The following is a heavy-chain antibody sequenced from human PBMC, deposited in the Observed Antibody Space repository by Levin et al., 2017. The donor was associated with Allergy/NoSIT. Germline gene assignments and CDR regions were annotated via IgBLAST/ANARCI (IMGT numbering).Heavy chain of an antibody. CDR2: ITPIFGSA. CDR1: GGTFTTFA. D-gene: IGHD1-26*01. J-gene: IGHJ5*02. V-gene: IGHV1-69*01. Sequence: KISCKASGGTFTTFAINWVRQGPGQGLEWMGGITPIFGSANYAQKFQDRVTITADASTSTVYMELSSLTFDDTAIYYCARGARSGSQRWVSWGQGTQVTISS. CDR3: ARGARSGSQRWVS.